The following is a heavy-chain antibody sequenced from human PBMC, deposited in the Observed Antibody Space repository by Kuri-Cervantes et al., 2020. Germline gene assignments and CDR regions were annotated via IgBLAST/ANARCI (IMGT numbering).Heavy chain of an antibody. CDR3: ARVHSSGYYYTYYYGMDV. CDR1: GYTFTSYG. J-gene: IGHJ6*02. V-gene: IGHV1-18*01. D-gene: IGHD3-22*01. CDR2: ISAYNGNT. Sequence: ASVKVSCKASGYTFTSYGISWMRQAPGQGLEWMGWISAYNGNTNYAQNVQGRVIMTTDTSTSTVYMELRSLRSDDTAVYYCARVHSSGYYYTYYYGMDVWGQGTTVTVSS.